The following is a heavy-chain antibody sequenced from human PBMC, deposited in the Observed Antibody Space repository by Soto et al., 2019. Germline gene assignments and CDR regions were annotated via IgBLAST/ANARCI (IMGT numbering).Heavy chain of an antibody. J-gene: IGHJ4*02. D-gene: IGHD6-6*01. CDR3: AREGLYSSFSIDY. CDR2: IYYSGST. Sequence: PSETLSLTCTVSGGSISSGGYYWSWIRQHPGKGLEWIGYIYYSGSTYYNPSLKSRVTISVDTSKNQFSLKLSSVTAADTAVYYCAREGLYSSFSIDYWGQGTLVTVSS. CDR1: GGSISSGGYY. V-gene: IGHV4-31*03.